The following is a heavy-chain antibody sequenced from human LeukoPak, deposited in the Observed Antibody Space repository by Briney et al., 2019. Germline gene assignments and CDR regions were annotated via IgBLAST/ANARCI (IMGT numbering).Heavy chain of an antibody. V-gene: IGHV1-2*06. Sequence: GASVKVSCKASGYTFTGYYMHWVRQAPGQGLEWMGRINPNSGGTNYAQKFQGRVTMTRDTSISTAYMELSRLRSDDTAVYYCARGPSGYCSGGSCNLVDYWGPGTLVTVSS. D-gene: IGHD2-15*01. CDR3: ARGPSGYCSGGSCNLVDY. CDR2: INPNSGGT. CDR1: GYTFTGYY. J-gene: IGHJ4*02.